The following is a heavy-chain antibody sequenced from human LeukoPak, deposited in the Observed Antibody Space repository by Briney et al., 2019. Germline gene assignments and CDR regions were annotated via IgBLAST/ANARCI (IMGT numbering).Heavy chain of an antibody. D-gene: IGHD1-14*01. J-gene: IGHJ4*02. CDR3: AREKDRVFDY. V-gene: IGHV3-21*01. CDR1: GFTFNTYT. CDR2: ISGSSTYI. Sequence: GGSLRLSCAASGFTFNTYTMNWVRQAPGKGLEWVASISGSSTYIYYADSVKGRFTISRDNAKNSLYLQMNSLRAEDTAVYYCAREKDRVFDYWGQGTLVTVSS.